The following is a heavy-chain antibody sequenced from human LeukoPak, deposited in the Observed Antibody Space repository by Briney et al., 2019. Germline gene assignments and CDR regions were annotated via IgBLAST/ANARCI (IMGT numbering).Heavy chain of an antibody. CDR3: ARDGKSSGWYGWFDL. Sequence: SETLSLTCTVSGGSISSGGYYWSWIRQPPGKGLEWIGYIYHSGSTYYNPSLKSRVTISVDRSKNQFSLKLSSVTAADTAVYYCARDGKSSGWYGWFDLWGQGTLVTVSS. V-gene: IGHV4-30-2*01. CDR2: IYHSGST. CDR1: GGSISSGGYY. D-gene: IGHD6-19*01. J-gene: IGHJ5*02.